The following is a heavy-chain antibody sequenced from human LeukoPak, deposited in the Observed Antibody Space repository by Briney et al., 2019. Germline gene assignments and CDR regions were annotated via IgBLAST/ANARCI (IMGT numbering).Heavy chain of an antibody. V-gene: IGHV5-51*01. Sequence: PGGSLKISCKGSGYSFTSYWIAWVRQMPGKGLEWVGIIYPGDSDTRYSPSFQGQVTISADNSISTAYLQWNSLKASDTAMYYCARQPLTSYNWFDPWGQGTLVTVSS. CDR2: IYPGDSDT. J-gene: IGHJ5*02. CDR3: ARQPLTSYNWFDP. D-gene: IGHD1-14*01. CDR1: GYSFTSYW.